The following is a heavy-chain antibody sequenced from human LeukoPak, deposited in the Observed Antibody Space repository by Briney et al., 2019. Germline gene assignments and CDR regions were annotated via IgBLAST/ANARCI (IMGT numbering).Heavy chain of an antibody. Sequence: SETLSLTCAVYGGSFSGDYWSWIRQPPGKGLEWIGSINYSGTTYYNPSLKSRVTISVDTSKNQFSLKLSSVTAADTAVYYCAKVFCGGDCHVDFWGRGTLVTVSS. CDR2: INYSGTT. J-gene: IGHJ4*02. D-gene: IGHD2-21*02. CDR1: GGSFSGDY. CDR3: AKVFCGGDCHVDF. V-gene: IGHV4-34*01.